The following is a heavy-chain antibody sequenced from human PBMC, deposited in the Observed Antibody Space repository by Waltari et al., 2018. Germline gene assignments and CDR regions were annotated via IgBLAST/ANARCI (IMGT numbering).Heavy chain of an antibody. Sequence: QVQLVQSGAEVKKPGSSVKVSCKASGGTFNNFVINWVRQAPGQGLEWMGGIIPLFGTANYAHRFQGRVTISADESTSTAYMELSSLRSEDTAVYYCARGEIQLWIWDYWGQGTLVTVSS. D-gene: IGHD3-3*01. V-gene: IGHV1-69*12. CDR2: IIPLFGTA. CDR3: ARGEIQLWIWDY. J-gene: IGHJ4*02. CDR1: GGTFNNFV.